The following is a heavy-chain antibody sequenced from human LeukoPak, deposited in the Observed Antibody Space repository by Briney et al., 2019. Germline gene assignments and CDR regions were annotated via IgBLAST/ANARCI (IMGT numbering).Heavy chain of an antibody. CDR2: ISYDGSNR. D-gene: IGHD2-2*01. CDR1: GSTFSSYD. V-gene: IGHV3-30*18. J-gene: IGHJ6*02. Sequence: PGGSLRLSCAASGSTFSSYDMHWVRQAPGKGLEWVAVISYDGSNRDYVDSVKGRFTISRDNSKNTLYLQMSSLRAEDTAVYYCVKDQYPGAYCSSTSCYELTRGYGMDVWGQGTTVTVSS. CDR3: VKDQYPGAYCSSTSCYELTRGYGMDV.